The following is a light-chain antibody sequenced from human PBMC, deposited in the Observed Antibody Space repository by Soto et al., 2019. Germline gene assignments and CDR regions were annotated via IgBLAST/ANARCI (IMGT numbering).Light chain of an antibody. J-gene: IGKJ2*01. CDR3: QQYGTSPYT. CDR1: QSLSSSY. CDR2: GAS. V-gene: IGKV3-20*01. Sequence: EIVLTQSPGTLSLSPGERATLSCRASQSLSSSYLAWYQQKPDQSPRPLIYGASSRATGIPDRFSGRGSGRDFALTLSRLEPEDFGVYYCQQYGTSPYTVGQGTKLEIK.